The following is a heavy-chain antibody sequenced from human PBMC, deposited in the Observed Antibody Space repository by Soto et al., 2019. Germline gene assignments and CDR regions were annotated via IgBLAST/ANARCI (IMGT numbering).Heavy chain of an antibody. V-gene: IGHV1-69*01. CDR3: ARESGYGGKFDY. D-gene: IGHD6-25*01. CDR2: IIPIFGTP. CDR1: GADFSNYA. J-gene: IGHJ4*02. Sequence: QVQLVQSGAEVKKPGSSVKVSCKTSGADFSNYAISWVRQAPGQGLEWMGGIIPIFGTPNYAQKFQDRVTITADESTSTAYMELSSLRSEDTAVYYCARESGYGGKFDYWGQGTLVTVSS.